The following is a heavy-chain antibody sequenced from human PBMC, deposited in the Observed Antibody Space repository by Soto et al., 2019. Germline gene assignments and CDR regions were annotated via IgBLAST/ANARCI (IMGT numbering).Heavy chain of an antibody. CDR3: AAGGGLPRYY. J-gene: IGHJ4*02. D-gene: IGHD5-12*01. CDR2: IYHSGST. Sequence: QLQLQESGSGLVKPSQTLSLTCAVSGGSISSGGYSWSWIRQPPGKGLEWIGYIYHSGSTYYNPSLKSRVSISVDRYKNQFSLKLSSVTASDTAVYYCAAGGGLPRYYWGQGTLVTVSS. CDR1: GGSISSGGYS. V-gene: IGHV4-30-2*01.